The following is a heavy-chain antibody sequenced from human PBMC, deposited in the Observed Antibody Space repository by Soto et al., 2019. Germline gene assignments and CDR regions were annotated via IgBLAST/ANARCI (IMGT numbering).Heavy chain of an antibody. J-gene: IGHJ5*02. Sequence: GSSVKVSCKASGYPFTSYGISWVRQAPGQGLEWMGWISAYNGNTNYAQKLQGRVTMTTDTSTSTAYMELRSLRSDDTAVYYCAIFYRCGWYVYLFSPCGQGTLVPVSS. CDR3: AIFYRCGWYVYLFSP. CDR2: ISAYNGNT. D-gene: IGHD6-19*01. V-gene: IGHV1-18*01. CDR1: GYPFTSYG.